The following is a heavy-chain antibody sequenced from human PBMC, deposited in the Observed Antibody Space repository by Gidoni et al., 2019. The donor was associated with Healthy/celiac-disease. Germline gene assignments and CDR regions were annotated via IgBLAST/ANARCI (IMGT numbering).Heavy chain of an antibody. CDR3: AKERPEYSSSWYPHDAFDI. CDR2: ISGSGDST. D-gene: IGHD6-13*01. V-gene: IGHV3-23*01. Sequence: EVQLLESGGGLVQPGGSLRLSCAASGFTFSSYALSWVRQAPGLGLEWVSAISGSGDSTYYADSVKGRFTISRDNTKNTLYLQMNSLRAEDTAVYYCAKERPEYSSSWYPHDAFDIWGQGTMVTVSS. CDR1: GFTFSSYA. J-gene: IGHJ3*02.